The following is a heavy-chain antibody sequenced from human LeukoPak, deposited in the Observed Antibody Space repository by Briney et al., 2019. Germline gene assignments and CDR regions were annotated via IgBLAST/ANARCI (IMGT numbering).Heavy chain of an antibody. CDR3: ARDQEGYYGSGSYDYYYYMDV. Sequence: GGSLRLSCAASGFTVSSNYMSWVRQAPGKGLEWVSVIYSGGSTYYAESVKGRFTISRDNSKNTLYLQMNSLRAEDTAEYYCARDQEGYYGSGSYDYYYYMDVWGKGTTVTISS. V-gene: IGHV3-66*01. J-gene: IGHJ6*03. CDR1: GFTVSSNY. CDR2: IYSGGST. D-gene: IGHD3-10*01.